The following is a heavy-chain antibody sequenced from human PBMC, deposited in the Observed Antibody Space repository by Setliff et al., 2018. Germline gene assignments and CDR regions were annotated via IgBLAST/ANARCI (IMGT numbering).Heavy chain of an antibody. V-gene: IGHV1-18*01. D-gene: IGHD2-8*02. CDR2: ISGYTGNT. J-gene: IGHJ1*01. Sequence: ASVKVSCKSSGYTFTDFGINWVRQAPGQGPEWMGWISGYTGNTNYAHKLQGRVTLTTDTSTGTAYMELRSLRSDDTAVYYCSRLVRYCTVTSCQRASGGEHWGQGTLVTVSS. CDR3: SRLVRYCTVTSCQRASGGEH. CDR1: GYTFTDFG.